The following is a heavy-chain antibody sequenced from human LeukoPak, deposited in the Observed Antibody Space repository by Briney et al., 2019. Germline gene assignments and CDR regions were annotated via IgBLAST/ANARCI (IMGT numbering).Heavy chain of an antibody. CDR2: IMPISGTA. CDR3: ASGRRDIVVVPAPLRNYYFDY. Sequence: SVKVSCKASGGTFSSYDISWVRQAPGQGLEWMGGIMPISGTANYAQKFQGRVTITADKPTNTAYMELSSPRSEDTAVYYCASGRRDIVVVPAPLRNYYFDYGGKGPLVTVSS. D-gene: IGHD2-2*01. J-gene: IGHJ4*02. CDR1: GGTFSSYD. V-gene: IGHV1-69*06.